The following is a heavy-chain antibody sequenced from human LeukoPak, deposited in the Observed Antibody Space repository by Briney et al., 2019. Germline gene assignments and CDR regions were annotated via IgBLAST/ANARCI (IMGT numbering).Heavy chain of an antibody. CDR3: ATSMVRGVIYWYFDL. J-gene: IGHJ2*01. CDR1: GFTFSTYA. Sequence: GGSLRLSCAASGFTFSTYAMHWVRQAPGKGLEWVAVISYDGSSKYYADSVKGRFTISRDNSKNTLYLQMNSLRAEDTAVYYCATSMVRGVIYWYFDLWGRGTLVTVSS. CDR2: ISYDGSSK. V-gene: IGHV3-30*14. D-gene: IGHD3-10*01.